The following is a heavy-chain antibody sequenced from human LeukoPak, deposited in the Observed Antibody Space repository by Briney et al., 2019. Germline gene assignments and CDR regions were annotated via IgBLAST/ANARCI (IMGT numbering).Heavy chain of an antibody. CDR3: ARDLVVVPAAVNWFDP. D-gene: IGHD2-2*01. Sequence: ASVKVSCKASGYTFTGYYMHSVRQAPGQGLEWMGWINPNSGATNYAQKFQGRVTMTRDTSISTAYMELSRLRSDDTAVYYCARDLVVVPAAVNWFDPWGQGTLVTVSS. J-gene: IGHJ5*02. V-gene: IGHV1-2*02. CDR1: GYTFTGYY. CDR2: INPNSGAT.